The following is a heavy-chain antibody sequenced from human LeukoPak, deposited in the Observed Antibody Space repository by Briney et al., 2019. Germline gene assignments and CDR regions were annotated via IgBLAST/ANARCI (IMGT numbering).Heavy chain of an antibody. Sequence: GGSLRLSCAASGFTVSSNYMSWVRQAPGKGLEWVSSISSSSSYIYYADSVKGRFTISRDNAKNSLYLQMNSLRAEDTAVYYCAKTIVATLWGQGTLVTVSS. J-gene: IGHJ4*02. CDR1: GFTVSSNY. D-gene: IGHD5-12*01. V-gene: IGHV3-21*01. CDR3: AKTIVATL. CDR2: ISSSSSYI.